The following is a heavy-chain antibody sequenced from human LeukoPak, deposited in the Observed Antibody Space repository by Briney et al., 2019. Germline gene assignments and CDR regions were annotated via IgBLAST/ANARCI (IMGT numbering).Heavy chain of an antibody. Sequence: SETLPLTCTVSGGSVSSGSYYWSWIRQPPGKGLEWIGYIYYSGSTNYNPSLKSRVTISVDTSKNQFSLKLSSVTAADTAVYYCARVDYGVFDYWGQGTLVTVSS. J-gene: IGHJ4*02. D-gene: IGHD4-17*01. CDR1: GGSVSSGSYY. V-gene: IGHV4-61*01. CDR2: IYYSGST. CDR3: ARVDYGVFDY.